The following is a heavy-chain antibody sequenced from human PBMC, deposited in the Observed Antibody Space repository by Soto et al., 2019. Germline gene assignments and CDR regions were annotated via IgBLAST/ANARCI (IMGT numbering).Heavy chain of an antibody. D-gene: IGHD6-13*01. CDR3: ARHAVQVRGYSSSWYEVGGSRDYYYYMDV. V-gene: IGHV4-39*01. CDR1: GGSISSSSYY. CDR2: IYYSGST. Sequence: SETLSLTCTVSGGSISSSSYYWGWIRQPPGKGLEWIGSIYYSGSTYYNPSLKSRVTISVDTSKNQFSLKLSSVTAADTAVYYCARHAVQVRGYSSSWYEVGGSRDYYYYMDVWGKGTTVTVSS. J-gene: IGHJ6*03.